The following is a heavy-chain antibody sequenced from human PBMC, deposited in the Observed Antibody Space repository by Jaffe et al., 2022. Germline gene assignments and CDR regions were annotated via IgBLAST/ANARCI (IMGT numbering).Heavy chain of an antibody. D-gene: IGHD5-18*01. CDR3: VRDGAQIWAVGNWFDP. CDR2: INTNTGNS. Sequence: QVQLVQSGSELKKPGASVKVSCKASGYTFTKYAINWVRQAPGQGLEWMGWINTNTGNSMYAQGFTGRFVFSLDTSVSTSYLQISGLKAEDTAVYYCVRDGAQIWAVGNWFDPWGQGTLVTVSS. V-gene: IGHV7-4-1*02. CDR1: GYTFTKYA. J-gene: IGHJ5*02.